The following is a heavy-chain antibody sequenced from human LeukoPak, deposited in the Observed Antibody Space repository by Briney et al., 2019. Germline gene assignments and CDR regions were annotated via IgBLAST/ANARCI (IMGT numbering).Heavy chain of an antibody. J-gene: IGHJ6*04. CDR2: TRNKANSYTT. V-gene: IGHV3-72*01. CDR3: ARGGRYYYYGMDV. CDR1: GFTFSDHY. Sequence: PGGSLRLSCAASGFTFSDHYMDWARQAPGKGLEWVGRTRNKANSYTTEYAASVKGRFTISRDDSKNSLYLQMNSLKTEDTAVYYCARGGRYYYYGMDVWGKGTTVTVSS.